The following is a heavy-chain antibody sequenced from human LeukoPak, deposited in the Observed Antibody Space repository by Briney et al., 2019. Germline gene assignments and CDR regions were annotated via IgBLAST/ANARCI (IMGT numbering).Heavy chain of an antibody. Sequence: ASVKVSCKASGYTFTSYGISWVRQAPGQGLEWMGWVSAYNGNTYYPQKLQGRVTMTTDTSTSTAYMELRSLRSDDTAVYYCARGQKYTSGYRVTELGSRYSDYWGQGARVTVSP. CDR3: ARGQKYTSGYRVTELGSRYSDY. J-gene: IGHJ4*02. CDR1: GYTFTSYG. D-gene: IGHD5-18*01. V-gene: IGHV1-18*01. CDR2: VSAYNGNT.